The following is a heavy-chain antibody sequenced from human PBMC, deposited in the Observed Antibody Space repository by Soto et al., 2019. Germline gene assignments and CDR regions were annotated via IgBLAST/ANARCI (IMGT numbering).Heavy chain of an antibody. J-gene: IGHJ6*03. CDR1: GFTFSSYA. Sequence: GGSLRLSCAASGFTFSSYAMSWVRQAPGKGLEWVSAISGSGGSTYYADSVKGRFTISRDNSKNTLYLQMNSLRAEDTAVYYCAKGVPYSNYVRGRMSTYYMDVWGKGTTVTVSS. CDR3: AKGVPYSNYVRGRMSTYYMDV. D-gene: IGHD4-4*01. V-gene: IGHV3-23*01. CDR2: ISGSGGST.